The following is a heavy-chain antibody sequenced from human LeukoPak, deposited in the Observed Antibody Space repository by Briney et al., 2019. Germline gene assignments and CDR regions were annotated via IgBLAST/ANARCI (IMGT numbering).Heavy chain of an antibody. J-gene: IGHJ4*02. CDR2: ISRGGTAI. V-gene: IGHV3-48*03. D-gene: IGHD3/OR15-3a*01. CDR1: GFTFSSYE. Sequence: GGSLRLSCAASGFTFSSYEMNWVRQAPGKGLEWVAYISRGGTAIYAESVKGRFTISRNNAKNSLYPQMNSLRAEDPAVYYCARPSPGWTQNYWGQGTLVTVSS. CDR3: ARPSPGWTQNY.